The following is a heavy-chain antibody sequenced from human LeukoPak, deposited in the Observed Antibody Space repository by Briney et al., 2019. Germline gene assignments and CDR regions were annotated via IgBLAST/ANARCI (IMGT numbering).Heavy chain of an antibody. CDR2: IYYSGST. V-gene: IGHV4-39*01. J-gene: IGHJ4*02. CDR1: GGSISSSGYY. CDR3: ARRYCSGGSCYPPAENPAFDY. Sequence: SETLSLTCTVSGGSISSSGYYWGWIRQPPGKGLEWIGNIYYSGSTYYNPSLKSRVTMSVDTSKNQFSLKLSSVNAADPAVYYCARRYCSGGSCYPPAENPAFDYWGQGTLVTVSS. D-gene: IGHD2-15*01.